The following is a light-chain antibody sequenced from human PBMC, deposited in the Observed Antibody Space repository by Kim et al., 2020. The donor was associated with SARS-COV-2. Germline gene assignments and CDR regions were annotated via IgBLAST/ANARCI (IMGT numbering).Light chain of an antibody. CDR3: QAWDSSTVV. CDR1: SLRSFF. V-gene: IGLV3-19*01. Sequence: SVALGQTVNITCQGDSLRSFFATWYQQKPGQAPIMVIYGKNNRPSGIPDRFSGSNSGDTASLTITGAQAMDEADYYCQAWDSSTVVFGGGTQLTVL. J-gene: IGLJ2*01. CDR2: GKN.